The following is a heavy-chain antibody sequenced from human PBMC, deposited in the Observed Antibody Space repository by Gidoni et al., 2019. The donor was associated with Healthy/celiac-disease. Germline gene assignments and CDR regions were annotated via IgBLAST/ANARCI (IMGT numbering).Heavy chain of an antibody. Sequence: EVQLLESGGGLVQPGGSLRLSCAASGFTFRSYDMHWVRQATGKGLEWVSAIGTAGDTYYPGAVKGRFTISRENAKNSLYLQMNSLRAGDTAVDYCARSAYYDSSGYYYNRGFDIWGQGTMVTVSS. CDR3: ARSAYYDSSGYYYNRGFDI. J-gene: IGHJ3*02. CDR2: IGTAGDT. V-gene: IGHV3-13*01. CDR1: GFTFRSYD. D-gene: IGHD3-22*01.